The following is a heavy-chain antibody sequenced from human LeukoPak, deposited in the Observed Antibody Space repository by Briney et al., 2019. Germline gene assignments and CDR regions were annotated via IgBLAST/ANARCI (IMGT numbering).Heavy chain of an antibody. Sequence: GGSLRLSCAASGFTFSNNGRTWVRQAPGKGVEWGTGISDGGDTTYDAGSVKGRFTVSRDNSKNILYLQMSSLRAELTAIYYCAQTQGSFEPWGKGSLVPVSP. J-gene: IGHJ4*02. D-gene: IGHD3-9*01. CDR3: AQTQGSFEP. CDR1: GFTFSNNG. CDR2: ISDGGDTT. V-gene: IGHV3-23*01.